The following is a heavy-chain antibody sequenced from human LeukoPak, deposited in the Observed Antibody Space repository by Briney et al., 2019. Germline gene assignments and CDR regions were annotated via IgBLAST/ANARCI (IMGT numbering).Heavy chain of an antibody. CDR1: GFLFRNYG. J-gene: IGHJ6*02. V-gene: IGHV3-30*03. CDR3: TRDMSGGYSYGYYYYYGMDV. D-gene: IGHD5-18*01. Sequence: PGGSLRLSCAASGFLFRNYGMHWVRQAPGKGLEWVAVISYDGSNKYYADSVKGRFTISRDNSKNTLYLQMNSLRAEDTAVYYCTRDMSGGYSYGYYYYYGMDVWGQGTTVTVSS. CDR2: ISYDGSNK.